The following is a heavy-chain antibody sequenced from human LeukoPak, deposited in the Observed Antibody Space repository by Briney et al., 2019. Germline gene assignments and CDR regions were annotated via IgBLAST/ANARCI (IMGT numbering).Heavy chain of an antibody. CDR3: ASSDIPVVPDNNWFDP. Sequence: SGGSLRLSCAASGFTFSSYSMNWVRQAPGKGLEWVSSISSSSSYIYYADSVKGRFTIPRDNAKNSLYLQMNSLRAEDTAVYYCASSDIPVVPDNNWFDPWGQGTLVTVSS. CDR1: GFTFSSYS. D-gene: IGHD2-2*01. CDR2: ISSSSSYI. J-gene: IGHJ5*02. V-gene: IGHV3-21*01.